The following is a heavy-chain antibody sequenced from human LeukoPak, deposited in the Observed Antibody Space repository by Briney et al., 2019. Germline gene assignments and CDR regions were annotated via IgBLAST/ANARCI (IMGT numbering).Heavy chain of an antibody. J-gene: IGHJ4*02. Sequence: ASVKVSCKASGYTFTGYYMHWVRQAPGQGLEWMGWINPNSGGTNYAQKFQGRVTMTRDTSISTGYMELSRLTSEDTAVYYCARVLTYYYDSSGYYYAYWGQGTLVTVSS. D-gene: IGHD3-22*01. V-gene: IGHV1-2*02. CDR2: INPNSGGT. CDR3: ARVLTYYYDSSGYYYAY. CDR1: GYTFTGYY.